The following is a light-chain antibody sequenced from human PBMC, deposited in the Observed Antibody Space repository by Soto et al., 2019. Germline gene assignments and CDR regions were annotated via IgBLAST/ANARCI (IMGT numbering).Light chain of an antibody. V-gene: IGLV2-14*01. CDR1: RSDIGGYDH. CDR3: SSYTSSNTPYV. Sequence: QSVLTQPASVSGSPGQSITISCTGTRSDIGGYDHVSWYQHRPGKVPKLIIFEVSNRPSGVSARFSASKSGNTASLTISGLQTEDEAHYYCSSYTSSNTPYVFGTGTKVTVL. CDR2: EVS. J-gene: IGLJ1*01.